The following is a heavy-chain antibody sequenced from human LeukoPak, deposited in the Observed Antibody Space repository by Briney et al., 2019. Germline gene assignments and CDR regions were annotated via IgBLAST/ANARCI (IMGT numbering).Heavy chain of an antibody. D-gene: IGHD3-16*01. J-gene: IGHJ2*01. CDR1: GFTFSSYP. Sequence: GGSLRLSCAASGFTFSSYPIHWVRQAPGKGLEWVAVISYDGSNKYYADSVKGRFTISRDNSKNTLYLEMNSLRTEDTAVYYCAKGGLQTRNWYFALWGRGTLVTVSS. V-gene: IGHV3-30*18. CDR3: AKGGLQTRNWYFAL. CDR2: ISYDGSNK.